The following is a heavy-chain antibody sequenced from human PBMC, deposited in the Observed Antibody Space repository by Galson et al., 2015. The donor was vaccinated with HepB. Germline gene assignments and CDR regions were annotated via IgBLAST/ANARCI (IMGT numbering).Heavy chain of an antibody. CDR3: ASRRRHIVVVTAYAFDI. CDR1: GGTFSRYA. V-gene: IGHV1-69*06. Sequence: SVKVSCKASGGTFSRYAISWVRQAPGQGLEWMGGIIPIFGTANYAQKFQSRVTITADKSTSTAYMELSSLRSGDTAVYYCASRRRHIVVVTAYAFDIWGQGTMVTVSS. D-gene: IGHD2-21*02. J-gene: IGHJ3*02. CDR2: IIPIFGTA.